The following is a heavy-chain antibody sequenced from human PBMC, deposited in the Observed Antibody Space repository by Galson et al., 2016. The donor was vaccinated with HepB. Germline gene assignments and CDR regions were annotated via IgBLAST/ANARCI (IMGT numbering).Heavy chain of an antibody. V-gene: IGHV3-23*01. D-gene: IGHD3-10*01. CDR2: ITLGGVNK. CDR1: GFTFSSYD. J-gene: IGHJ6*02. CDR3: VRGGGAVFPMDV. Sequence: SLRLSCAASGFTFSSYDMSWVRQAPGMGLEWVSTITLGGVNKFYADSVRGRFTISRDNSKNTLYVQMSGLRADDTARYYCVRGGGAVFPMDVWGQGTTVTVSS.